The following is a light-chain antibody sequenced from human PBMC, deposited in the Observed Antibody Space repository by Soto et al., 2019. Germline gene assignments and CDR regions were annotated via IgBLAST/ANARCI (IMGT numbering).Light chain of an antibody. Sequence: EVVLTQSPVTLSLSPGERATLSCRASQSFRGLLAWYQQKPGQAPRLLIYDAYNRATGIPPRFSGRGSGTDFTLTISNLEPEDSAVYYCQQRHMWPIPFGQGTKVDIK. CDR3: QQRHMWPIP. CDR2: DAY. CDR1: QSFRGL. J-gene: IGKJ1*01. V-gene: IGKV3-11*01.